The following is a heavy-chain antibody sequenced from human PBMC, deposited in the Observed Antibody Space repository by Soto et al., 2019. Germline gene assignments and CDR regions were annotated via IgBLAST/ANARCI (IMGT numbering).Heavy chain of an antibody. CDR2: FGPEDGET. CDR1: GYTLTELS. V-gene: IGHV1-24*01. J-gene: IGHJ3*02. CDR3: ATGASDGYCSGGSCYSDAFDI. Sequence: ASVKVSCKVSGYTLTELSMHWVRQAPGKGLEWMGGFGPEDGETIYAQKFQGRVTMTEDTSTDTAYMELSSLRSEDTAVYYCATGASDGYCSGGSCYSDAFDIWGQGTMVTVSS. D-gene: IGHD2-15*01.